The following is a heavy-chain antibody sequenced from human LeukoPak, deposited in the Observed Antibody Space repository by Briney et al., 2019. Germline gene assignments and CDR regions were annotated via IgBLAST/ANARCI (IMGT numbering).Heavy chain of an antibody. CDR1: GFPLSRFG. D-gene: IGHD2-15*01. CDR3: AQKGGTDH. CDR2: ISSSSSAI. J-gene: IGHJ4*02. Sequence: PGGPLRLSFAASGFPLSRFGMNWVRHAPGKGLEWISYISSSSSAIYYADSVKGRFTISRDNAKNSLYLQMSSLRDEDTAVYYCAQKGGTDHWGQGTLVTVSS. V-gene: IGHV3-48*02.